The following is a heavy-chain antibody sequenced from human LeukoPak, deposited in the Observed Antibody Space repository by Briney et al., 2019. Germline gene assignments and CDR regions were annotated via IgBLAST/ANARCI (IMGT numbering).Heavy chain of an antibody. CDR3: VNQYTSSLNWFDP. D-gene: IGHD6-13*01. J-gene: IGHJ5*02. CDR2: IYYSGST. V-gene: IGHV4-39*01. Sequence: SEALSLTCTVSGGAISSRSYYWGRLRQPPGKGLEWIGSIYYSGSTYYNPSLKSRVTISVDTSKNQFSLKLNSVTAADTAVYYCVNQYTSSLNWFDPWGQGTLVTVSS. CDR1: GGAISSRSYY.